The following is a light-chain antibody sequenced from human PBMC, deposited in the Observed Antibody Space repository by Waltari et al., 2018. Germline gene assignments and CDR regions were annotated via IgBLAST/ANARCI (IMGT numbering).Light chain of an antibody. CDR2: DVR. CDR3: SSYTRVSASVV. Sequence: QSALTQPASVSGSPGQSITISCTGTSSDLGTYTLASWYPQHPGRAPKLTIYDVRKRPSGVSICFSGSKSDNTASLTISGLQAEDEADYYCSSYTRVSASVVFGGGTKLTVL. CDR1: SSDLGTYTL. J-gene: IGLJ3*02. V-gene: IGLV2-14*02.